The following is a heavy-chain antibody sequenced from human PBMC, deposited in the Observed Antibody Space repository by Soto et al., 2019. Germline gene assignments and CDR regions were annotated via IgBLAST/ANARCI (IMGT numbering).Heavy chain of an antibody. CDR3: ARGGDIVATMGYYYYYMDV. CDR2: MNPNSGNT. D-gene: IGHD5-12*01. V-gene: IGHV1-8*01. CDR1: GYTFTSYD. Sequence: APVKVSCKASGYTFTSYDINWVRQATGQGLEWMGWMNPNSGNTGYAQKFQGRVTMTRNTSISTAYMELSSLRSEDTAVYYCARGGDIVATMGYYYYYMDVWGKGTTVTVSS. J-gene: IGHJ6*03.